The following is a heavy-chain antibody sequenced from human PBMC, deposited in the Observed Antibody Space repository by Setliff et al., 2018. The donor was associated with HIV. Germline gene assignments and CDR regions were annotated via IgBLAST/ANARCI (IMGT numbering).Heavy chain of an antibody. J-gene: IGHJ4*02. CDR1: GFTFTNYA. Sequence: GGSLRLSCAASGFTFTNYAMNWVRQAPGKGLEWVSYINSYGSSTYYADSVKGRFTISRDNAKNSLYLQMNSLRAEDTAVYYCARKGDWGQGTLVTVSS. CDR3: ARKGD. CDR2: INSYGSST. V-gene: IGHV3-48*03.